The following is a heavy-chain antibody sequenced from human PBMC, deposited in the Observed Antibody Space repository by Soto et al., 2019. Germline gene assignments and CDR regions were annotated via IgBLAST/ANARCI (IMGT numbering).Heavy chain of an antibody. D-gene: IGHD6-13*01. CDR1: GFTFSNAW. Sequence: GGSLRLSCAASGFTFSNAWMNWVRQAPGKGLEWVGRIKSKTDGGTTDYAAPVKGRFTISRDDSKNTLYLQMNSLKTEDTAVYYCTTELSSWSPYYYYGMDVWGQGTTVTVSS. V-gene: IGHV3-15*07. CDR3: TTELSSWSPYYYYGMDV. J-gene: IGHJ6*02. CDR2: IKSKTDGGTT.